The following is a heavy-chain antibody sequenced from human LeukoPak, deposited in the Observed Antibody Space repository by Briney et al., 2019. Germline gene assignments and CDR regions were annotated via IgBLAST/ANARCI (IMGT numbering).Heavy chain of an antibody. D-gene: IGHD4/OR15-4a*01. CDR2: LSGSGGST. J-gene: IGHJ4*02. Sequence: PGGSRRLSCAASGFAFSSYGMSWVRQAPGKGLDWVSSLSGSGGSTYYADSVKGRFTISRDNSKHTLYLQMNSRRPEPPAMYYCARRAGAYSHPYDHWGQGTLVTVSS. CDR3: ARRAGAYSHPYDH. CDR1: GFAFSSYG. V-gene: IGHV3-23*01.